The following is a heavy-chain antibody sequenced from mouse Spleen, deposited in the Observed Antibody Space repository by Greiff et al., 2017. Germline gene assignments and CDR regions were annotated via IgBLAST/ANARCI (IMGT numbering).Heavy chain of an antibody. D-gene: IGHD2-4*01. CDR1: GYSITSGYY. Sequence: VQLKESGPGLVKPSQSLSLTCSVTGYSITSGYYWNWIRQFPGNKLEWMGYISYDGSNNYNPSLKNRISITRDTSKNQFFLKLNSVTTEDTATYYCARDDYDYDDWYFDVWGAGTTVTVSS. J-gene: IGHJ1*01. CDR3: ARDDYDYDDWYFDV. V-gene: IGHV3-6*02. CDR2: ISYDGSN.